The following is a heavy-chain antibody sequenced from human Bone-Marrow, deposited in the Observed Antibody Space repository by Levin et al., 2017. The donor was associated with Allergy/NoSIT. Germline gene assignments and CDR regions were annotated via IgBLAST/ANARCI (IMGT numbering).Heavy chain of an antibody. Sequence: GGSLRLSCAASGFTFSNAWMNWVRQAPGKGLEWVGRIKSKTDGGTTDYAAPVKGRFTISRDDSKNTLYLQMNSLKTEDTAVYYCTTDLGPYSGYVHSSPWGQGTLVTVSS. CDR2: IKSKTDGGTT. V-gene: IGHV3-15*07. D-gene: IGHD5-12*01. CDR1: GFTFSNAW. CDR3: TTDLGPYSGYVHSSP. J-gene: IGHJ5*02.